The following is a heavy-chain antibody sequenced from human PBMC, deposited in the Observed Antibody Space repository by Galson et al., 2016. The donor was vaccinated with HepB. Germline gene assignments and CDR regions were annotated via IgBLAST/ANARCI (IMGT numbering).Heavy chain of an antibody. CDR3: AKYRDHSSGYYPLDY. J-gene: IGHJ4*02. CDR1: GFTFSSYA. Sequence: SLRLSCAASGFTFSSYAMTWVRQAPGKGLEWVSGIRHSGGRTYYADSVNGRFTISRDNSKNTVYLQMNSLRAEDTAVYYCAKYRDHSSGYYPLDYWGQGTLVTVS. CDR2: IRHSGGRT. D-gene: IGHD3-22*01. V-gene: IGHV3-23*01.